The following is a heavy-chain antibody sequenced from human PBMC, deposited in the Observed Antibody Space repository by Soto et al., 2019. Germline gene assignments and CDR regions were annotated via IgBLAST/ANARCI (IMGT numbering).Heavy chain of an antibody. V-gene: IGHV3-66*01. J-gene: IGHJ4*02. CDR3: TTEYGYSSGQNDN. D-gene: IGHD6-19*01. CDR2: IYSGAST. Sequence: GGSLRLSCAASGFSVSNSYMSWIRQAPGKGLEWLSIIYSGASTYYAGSVKGRFTISRDSSKNTIYLQMNSLKSEDTGVYYCTTEYGYSSGQNDNWGQGTLVTVSS. CDR1: GFSVSNSY.